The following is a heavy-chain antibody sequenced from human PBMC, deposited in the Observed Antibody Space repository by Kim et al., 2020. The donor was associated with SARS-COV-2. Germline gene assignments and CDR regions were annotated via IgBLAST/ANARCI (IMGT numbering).Heavy chain of an antibody. CDR2: ISPNSGGT. J-gene: IGHJ4*02. V-gene: IGHV1-2*06. Sequence: ASVKVSCKASGYSFTGDNMHWVRQAPGQGLEWLGRISPNSGGTSYAQKFQGRVTMTRDTAISTAYMELSRLTSDDTAVYYCARADYYSSGTYGWGQGTLV. CDR1: GYSFTGDN. D-gene: IGHD3-10*01. CDR3: ARADYYSSGTYG.